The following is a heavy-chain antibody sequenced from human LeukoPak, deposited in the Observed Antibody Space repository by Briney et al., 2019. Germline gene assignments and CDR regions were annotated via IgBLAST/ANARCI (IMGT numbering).Heavy chain of an antibody. CDR3: TRVGYIDEGIDY. CDR2: IKQDGSKK. Sequence: GGSLRLSCVASGFPFSSYWMTWVRQAPGKGLEWVANIKQDGSKKSYVDSVKGRFTISRDNAKNSLYLQMNSQRAEDTAIYYCTRVGYIDEGIDYWGQGTLVTVSS. V-gene: IGHV3-7*04. CDR1: GFPFSSYW. D-gene: IGHD5-24*01. J-gene: IGHJ4*02.